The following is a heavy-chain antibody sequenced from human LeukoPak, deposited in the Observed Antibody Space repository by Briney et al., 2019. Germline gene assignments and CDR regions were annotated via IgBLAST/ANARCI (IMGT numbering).Heavy chain of an antibody. D-gene: IGHD6-6*01. CDR1: GFTFSDYY. CDR2: ISSSGSTI. Sequence: PGGSLRLSCAASGFTFSDYYMSWIRQAPGKGLEWVSYISSSGSTIYYADSVKGRFTISGDNAKNSLYLQMNSLRAEDTAVYYCARENEYSSWSFDYWGQGTLVTVSS. CDR3: ARENEYSSWSFDY. J-gene: IGHJ4*02. V-gene: IGHV3-11*04.